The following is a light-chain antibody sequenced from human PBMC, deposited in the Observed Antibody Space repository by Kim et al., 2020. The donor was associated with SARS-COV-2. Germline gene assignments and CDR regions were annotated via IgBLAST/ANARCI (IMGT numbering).Light chain of an antibody. CDR1: QSVRGRY. J-gene: IGKJ2*01. CDR2: GAS. V-gene: IGKV3-20*01. CDR3: QQYSSAPDN. Sequence: PPGETATLSCRASQSVRGRYLAWYQQKPGQAPRLLIYGASNRATGIPDRFSGIGSGTDFTLTISRLEPEDFAVYYCQQYSSAPDNFGQGTKLEI.